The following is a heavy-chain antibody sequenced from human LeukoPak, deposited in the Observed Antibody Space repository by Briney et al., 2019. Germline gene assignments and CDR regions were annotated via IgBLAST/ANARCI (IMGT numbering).Heavy chain of an antibody. D-gene: IGHD3-3*01. CDR2: INHSGST. CDR1: GGSFSGYY. J-gene: IGHJ3*02. Sequence: SETLSLTCAVYGGSFSGYYWSWIRQPPGKGLEWIGKINHSGSTNYNPSLKSRVTISVDTSKNQFSLKLSSVTAADTAVYYCARTYYDFWSGSGAIWGQGTMVTVSS. V-gene: IGHV4-34*01. CDR3: ARTYYDFWSGSGAI.